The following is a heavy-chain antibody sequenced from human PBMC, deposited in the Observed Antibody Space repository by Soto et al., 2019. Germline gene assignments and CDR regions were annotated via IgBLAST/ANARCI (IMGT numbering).Heavy chain of an antibody. CDR3: ARGLPNFSSFDS. J-gene: IGHJ4*02. V-gene: IGHV3-74*01. CDR2: VSSDGSST. CDR1: GFTFSSYW. Sequence: EVQLVESGGGLVQPGESLRLSCAASGFTFSSYWMHWIRQAPGKGLVGVARVSSDGSSTVYANSVTGRLTISRDNAKNTLYLQMNSLGDEDTAVYYCARGLPNFSSFDSWGQGTLVTVSS. D-gene: IGHD5-12*01.